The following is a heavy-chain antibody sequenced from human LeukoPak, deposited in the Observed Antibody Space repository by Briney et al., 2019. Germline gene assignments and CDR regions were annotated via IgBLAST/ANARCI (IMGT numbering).Heavy chain of an antibody. CDR2: IYYSGST. CDR1: GGSISSGDYY. J-gene: IGHJ4*02. CDR3: ARGDTAMVTRPYFDY. Sequence: PSQTLSLTCTVSGGSISSGDYYWSWIRQPPGKGLEWIGYIYYSGSTYYNPSLESRVTISVDTSKNQFSLKLSSVTAADTAVYYCARGDTAMVTRPYFDYWGQGTLVTVSS. D-gene: IGHD5-18*01. V-gene: IGHV4-30-4*01.